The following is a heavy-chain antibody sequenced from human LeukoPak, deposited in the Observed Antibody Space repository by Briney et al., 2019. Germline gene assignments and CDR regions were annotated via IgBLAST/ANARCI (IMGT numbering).Heavy chain of an antibody. J-gene: IGHJ6*03. CDR1: GGSISSSSYY. CDR2: IYYSGST. Sequence: SETLSLTCTVSGGSISSSSYYWGWIRQPPGKGLEWIGSIYYSGSTYYNPSLKSRVTISVDTSKNQFSLKLSSVTAADTAVYYCASIRPAVWDYMDVWGKGTTVTISS. D-gene: IGHD6-13*01. CDR3: ASIRPAVWDYMDV. V-gene: IGHV4-39*01.